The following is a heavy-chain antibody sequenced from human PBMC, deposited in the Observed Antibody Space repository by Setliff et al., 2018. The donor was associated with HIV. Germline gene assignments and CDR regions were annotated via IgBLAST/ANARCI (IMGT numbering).Heavy chain of an antibody. CDR3: VKDRELARWLQPSPGDY. J-gene: IGHJ4*02. V-gene: IGHV3-23*01. CDR1: GFTFTSYD. Sequence: GGSLRLSCGASGFTFTSYDMTWVRQAPGKGLEWVSRISGSGGRTHYADSVKGRFSVSRDNSQNTVYLQMNTLGDEDTAVYYCVKDRELARWLQPSPGDYWGQGTLVTVSS. CDR2: ISGSGGRT. D-gene: IGHD3-10*01.